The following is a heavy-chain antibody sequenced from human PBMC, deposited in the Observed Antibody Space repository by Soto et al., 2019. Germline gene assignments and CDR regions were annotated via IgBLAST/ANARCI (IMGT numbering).Heavy chain of an antibody. J-gene: IGHJ4*02. Sequence: EVQLVESGGGLVQPGGSLRLSCAASGFTFSSYWMHWVRQAPGKGLVWVSRINSDGSSTSYADSVKGRFTISRDNAKNPVELQRNRLGAEGTGVFYCARDQGGGGGDYWGQGTLVTVSS. V-gene: IGHV3-74*01. CDR3: ARDQGGGGGDY. CDR1: GFTFSSYW. D-gene: IGHD3-16*01. CDR2: INSDGSST.